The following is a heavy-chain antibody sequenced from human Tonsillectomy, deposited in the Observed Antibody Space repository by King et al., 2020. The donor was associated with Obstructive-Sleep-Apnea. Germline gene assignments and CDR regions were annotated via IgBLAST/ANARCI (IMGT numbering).Heavy chain of an antibody. CDR3: AKERSWNEDFDY. D-gene: IGHD1-1*01. Sequence: VQLVESGGGLVQPGGSLRLSCAASGLTFSIYGMSWVRQATGKGLEWVSGLEWVSGISASGGSTYYVDSVKGRFTISRDNSKKTLYLRMNSLRAEDTAVYYCAKERSWNEDFDYWGQGTLVTVSS. CDR1: GLTFSIYG. V-gene: IGHV3-23*04. CDR2: ISASGGST. J-gene: IGHJ4*02.